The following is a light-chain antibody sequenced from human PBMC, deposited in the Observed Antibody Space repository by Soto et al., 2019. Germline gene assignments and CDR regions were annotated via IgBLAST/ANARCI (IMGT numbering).Light chain of an antibody. J-gene: IGKJ2*01. CDR1: QTISSW. CDR3: QQYNSHPYT. V-gene: IGKV1-5*03. Sequence: DIQMTQSPSTLSASVGDRVTITCRASQTISSWLAWYQQKPGKGPKVLIYKASSLESGVPSRFGGSGSGTEFTLTISSLQPDDFATYYCQQYNSHPYTFGQGTKLEIK. CDR2: KAS.